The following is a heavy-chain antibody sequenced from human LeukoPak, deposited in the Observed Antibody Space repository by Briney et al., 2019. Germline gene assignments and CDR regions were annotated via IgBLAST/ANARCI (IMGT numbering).Heavy chain of an antibody. CDR1: GFTFSSYG. V-gene: IGHV3-30*18. J-gene: IGHJ3*02. CDR3: AKVWDIVVVVGNDAFDI. Sequence: GGSLRLSCAASGFTFSSYGMHWVRQAPGKGLEWVAVISYDGSNKYYADSVKGRFTISRDNSKNTLYPQMNSLRAEDTAVYYCAKVWDIVVVVGNDAFDIWGQGTMVTVSS. CDR2: ISYDGSNK. D-gene: IGHD2-15*01.